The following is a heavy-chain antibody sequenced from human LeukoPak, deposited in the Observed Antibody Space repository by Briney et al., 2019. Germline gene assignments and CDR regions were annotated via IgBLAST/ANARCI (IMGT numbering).Heavy chain of an antibody. Sequence: GGSLRLSCVGTGFTFSTYRMNWVRQAPGKGLEWVSSISSSSSYIYYADSVKGRITISRDNAKNSLYLQMNSLRVEDTAVYYCARDKDVYFNYWGQGTLVTVSS. CDR3: ARDKDVYFNY. CDR2: ISSSSSYI. V-gene: IGHV3-21*01. CDR1: GFTFSTYR. J-gene: IGHJ4*02.